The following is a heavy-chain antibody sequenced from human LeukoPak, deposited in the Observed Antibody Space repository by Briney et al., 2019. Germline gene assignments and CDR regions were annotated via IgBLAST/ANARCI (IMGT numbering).Heavy chain of an antibody. D-gene: IGHD2-2*01. CDR2: ISAYNDNT. CDR3: ARLDCSSTSCYVRNPDY. Sequence: ASVKVSCKASGYTFTSYGISWVRQAPGQGLEWMGWISAYNDNTNYAQKLQGRVTMTTDTSTSTAYMELRSLRSDDTAVYYCARLDCSSTSCYVRNPDYWGQGTLVTVSS. J-gene: IGHJ4*02. V-gene: IGHV1-18*04. CDR1: GYTFTSYG.